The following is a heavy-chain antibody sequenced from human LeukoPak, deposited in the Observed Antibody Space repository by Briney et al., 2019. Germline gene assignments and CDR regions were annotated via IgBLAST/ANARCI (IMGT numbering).Heavy chain of an antibody. D-gene: IGHD6-13*01. CDR3: ARAEQQLVQAYNWFDP. CDR1: GYSFSGHY. V-gene: IGHV1-2*02. J-gene: IGHJ5*02. Sequence: GASVKVSCKASGYSFSGHYMHWVRQAPGQGPEWMGWISPNSGGTNYAQKFQGRVTMTGDTSISTAYMELSSLRSDDTAVYYCARAEQQLVQAYNWFDPWGQGTLVTVSS. CDR2: ISPNSGGT.